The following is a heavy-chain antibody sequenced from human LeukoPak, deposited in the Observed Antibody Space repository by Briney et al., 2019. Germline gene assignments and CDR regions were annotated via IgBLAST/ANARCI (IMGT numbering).Heavy chain of an antibody. CDR1: GGSITSNNYY. D-gene: IGHD2-15*01. CDR2: IYYSGST. J-gene: IGHJ4*02. CDR3: ARQPPSDWQANTPPDY. Sequence: SETLSLTCTVSGGSITSNNYYWGWIRQPPGKGLEWIGSIYYSGSTYYSPSLKSRFTISVDTSKNQFSLNLYSVTAADTAVYDGARQPPSDWQANTPPDYWGQGSRGTVSA. V-gene: IGHV4-39*01.